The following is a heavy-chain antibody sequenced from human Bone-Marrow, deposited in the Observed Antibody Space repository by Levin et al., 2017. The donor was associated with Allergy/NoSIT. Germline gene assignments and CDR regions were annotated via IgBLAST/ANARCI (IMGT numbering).Heavy chain of an antibody. CDR3: ARRLGSIGDYYYGIDV. D-gene: IGHD3-16*01. CDR1: GYTFTDYH. V-gene: IGHV1-2*02. CDR2: INPNSGGT. Sequence: PGGSLRLSCKASGYTFTDYHIHWVRQAPGQRPEWMGCINPNSGGTKFAQNFQGRVTMTSDTSISTAYMEMTSLISGDTAVYYCARRLGSIGDYYYGIDVWGQGTTVTVSS. J-gene: IGHJ6*02.